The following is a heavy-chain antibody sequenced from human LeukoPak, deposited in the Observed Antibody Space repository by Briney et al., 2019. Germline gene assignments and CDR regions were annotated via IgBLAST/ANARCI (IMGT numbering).Heavy chain of an antibody. CDR3: ARAGYYDSSGYNDY. CDR1: GFTFSSYW. V-gene: IGHV3-74*01. J-gene: IGHJ4*02. CDR2: INSDGSST. Sequence: GGSLRLSCAASGFTFSSYWMHWVRQAPGKGLVRVSRINSDGSSTSYADSVKGRFTISRDNAKNTLYLQMNSLRAEDTAVYYCARAGYYDSSGYNDYWGQGTLVTVSS. D-gene: IGHD3-22*01.